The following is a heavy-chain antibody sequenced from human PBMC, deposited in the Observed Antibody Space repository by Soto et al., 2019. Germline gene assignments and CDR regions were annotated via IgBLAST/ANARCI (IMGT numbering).Heavy chain of an antibody. CDR2: IKSKTDGGTT. CDR1: GFTFSNAW. D-gene: IGHD3-22*01. J-gene: IGHJ4*02. Sequence: EVQLVESGGGLVKPGGSLRLSCAASGFTFSNAWMSWVRQAPGKGLEWVGRIKSKTDGGTTDYAAPVKGRFTISRDDSKNTLYLQMNSLKTEDTAVYYCTTALQYYYDSSGYYYVFYFDYWGQGTLVTVSS. V-gene: IGHV3-15*01. CDR3: TTALQYYYDSSGYYYVFYFDY.